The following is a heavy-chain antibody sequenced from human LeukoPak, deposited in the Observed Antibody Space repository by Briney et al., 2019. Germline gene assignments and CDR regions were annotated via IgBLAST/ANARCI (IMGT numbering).Heavy chain of an antibody. D-gene: IGHD1-1*01. CDR2: IYSGGST. V-gene: IGHV3-53*01. Sequence: GGSLRLSCAASGFTFSSNYMSWVRQAPGKGLEWVSVIYSGGSTYYADSVKGRFTISRDNSKNTLYLQMNSLRAEDTAVYYCARGMSVQLERRGYYYYYMDVWGKGTTVTVSS. J-gene: IGHJ6*03. CDR1: GFTFSSNY. CDR3: ARGMSVQLERRGYYYYYMDV.